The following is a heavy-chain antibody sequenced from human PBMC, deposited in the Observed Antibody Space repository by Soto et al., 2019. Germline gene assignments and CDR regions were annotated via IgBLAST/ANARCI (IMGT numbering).Heavy chain of an antibody. CDR3: AREGRYYGSGSYYNGDSFDY. Sequence: EVQLVESGGGLVKPGGSLRLSCAASGFIFSSYSLNWVRQAPGKGLEWVSSISSSSSFIYYADSVKGRFTISRDNTKKSLSLQMNSLRADDTAVYFCAREGRYYGSGSYYNGDSFDYWGQGTLVTVSS. CDR2: ISSSSSFI. V-gene: IGHV3-21*01. CDR1: GFIFSSYS. J-gene: IGHJ4*02. D-gene: IGHD3-10*01.